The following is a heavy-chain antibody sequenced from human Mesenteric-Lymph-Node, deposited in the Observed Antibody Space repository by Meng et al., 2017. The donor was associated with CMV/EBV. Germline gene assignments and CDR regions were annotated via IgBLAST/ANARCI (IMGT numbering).Heavy chain of an antibody. Sequence: ASVKVSCKASGYTFTSYAMHWVRQAPGQRLEWMGWSNAGNGNTKYSQEFQGRVTITRDTSASTAYMELSRLRSDDTAVYYCARGSIVVVPAAIGYWGQGTLVTVSS. CDR1: GYTFTSYA. J-gene: IGHJ4*02. D-gene: IGHD2-2*02. CDR2: SNAGNGNT. V-gene: IGHV1-3*02. CDR3: ARGSIVVVPAAIGY.